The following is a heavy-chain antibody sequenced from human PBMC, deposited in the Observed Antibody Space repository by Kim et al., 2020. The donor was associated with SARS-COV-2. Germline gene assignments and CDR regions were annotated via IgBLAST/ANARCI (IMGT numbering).Heavy chain of an antibody. V-gene: IGHV1-18*01. Sequence: ASVKVSCKASGYTFTSYGISWVRQAPGQGLEWMGWISAYNGNTNYAQKLQGRVTMTTDTSTSTAYMELRSLRSDDTAVYYCARDLGTAMVSYFDYWGQGTLVTVSS. J-gene: IGHJ4*02. CDR3: ARDLGTAMVSYFDY. CDR1: GYTFTSYG. D-gene: IGHD5-18*01. CDR2: ISAYNGNT.